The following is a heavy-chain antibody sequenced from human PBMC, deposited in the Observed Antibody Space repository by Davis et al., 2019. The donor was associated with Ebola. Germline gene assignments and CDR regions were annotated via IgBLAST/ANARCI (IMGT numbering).Heavy chain of an antibody. D-gene: IGHD3-9*01. CDR1: GGSISSSSYY. CDR2: IYYSGST. J-gene: IGHJ6*04. Sequence: PSETLSLTCTVSGGSISSSSYYWGWIRQPPGKGLEWIGSIYYSGSTYYNPSLKSRVTISVDTSKNQFSLKLSSVTAADTAVYYCARQRALLRYFDWLSAPRHYYYGMDVWGKGTTVTVSS. CDR3: ARQRALLRYFDWLSAPRHYYYGMDV. V-gene: IGHV4-39*01.